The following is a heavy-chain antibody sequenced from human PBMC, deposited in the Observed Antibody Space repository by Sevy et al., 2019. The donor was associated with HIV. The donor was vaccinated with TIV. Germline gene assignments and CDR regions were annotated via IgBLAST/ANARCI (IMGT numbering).Heavy chain of an antibody. V-gene: IGHV1-18*01. CDR3: AGVSPARGGSNWFDP. CDR2: IGAYNGNR. CDR1: GYTFSTYG. D-gene: IGHD3-10*01. Sequence: ASVKVSCKASGYTFSTYGISWVRQAPGQGLEWMGWIGAYNGNRKYAQKFQDRITMTTDTSTSTAYMELRSLRSDETAPYFCAGVSPARGGSNWFDPWGQGTLVTVSS. J-gene: IGHJ5*02.